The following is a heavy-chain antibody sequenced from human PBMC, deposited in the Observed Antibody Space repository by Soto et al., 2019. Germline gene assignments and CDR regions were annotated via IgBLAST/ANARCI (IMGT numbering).Heavy chain of an antibody. D-gene: IGHD2-15*01. CDR1: GFTFSSYS. CDR3: AKGRVGAAEGY. V-gene: IGHV3-21*04. Sequence: PGGSLRLSCAASGFTFSSYSMNWVRQAPGKGLEWVSSISSSSSYIYYADSVKGRFTISRDNSKNTLYLQMNSLRAEDTAIYYCAKGRVGAAEGYWGQGTLVTVSS. J-gene: IGHJ4*02. CDR2: ISSSSSYI.